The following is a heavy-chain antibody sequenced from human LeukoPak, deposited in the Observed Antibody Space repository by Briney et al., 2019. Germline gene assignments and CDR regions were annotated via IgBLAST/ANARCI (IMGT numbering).Heavy chain of an antibody. CDR3: ARIRGGSLYYYYYIDV. V-gene: IGHV4-38-2*01. CDR2: IYHSGST. CDR1: GYSISSDYY. Sequence: PSETLSLTCAVSGYSISSDYYWGWIRQAPGKGLEWIGSIYHSGSTYYSPSLKSRVTISLDTSKKQFSLKLSSVTAADTAVYYCARIRGGSLYYYYYIDVWGKGTTVTVSS. D-gene: IGHD2-15*01. J-gene: IGHJ6*03.